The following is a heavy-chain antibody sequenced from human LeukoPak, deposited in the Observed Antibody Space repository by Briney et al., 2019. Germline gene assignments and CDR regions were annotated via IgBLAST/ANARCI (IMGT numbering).Heavy chain of an antibody. CDR1: GFTISSHW. V-gene: IGHV3-74*01. CDR3: ARENTTMVESSRLDS. J-gene: IGHJ4*02. Sequence: GGSLRLSCAASGFTISSHWMHWVRQGPGKGLVWVSRINSDGSSINYGDSVRGRFTISRDNAKNTLYLQMNSLRAEDTAVYYCARENTTMVESSRLDSWGQGTLVTVSS. CDR2: INSDGSSI. D-gene: IGHD5-18*01.